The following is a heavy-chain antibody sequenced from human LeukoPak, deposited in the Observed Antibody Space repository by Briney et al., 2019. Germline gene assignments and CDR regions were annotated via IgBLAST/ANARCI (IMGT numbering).Heavy chain of an antibody. J-gene: IGHJ6*02. CDR2: INPSGGST. V-gene: IGHV1-46*01. CDR3: ARGGGMTRYYYGMDV. Sequence: ASVKASCKASGYTFTSYYMHWVRQAPGQGLEWMGIINPSGGSTGYAQKFQGRVTMTRDTSTSTVYMELSSLRSEDTAVYYCARGGGMTRYYYGMDVWGQGTTVTVSS. CDR1: GYTFTSYY. D-gene: IGHD1-26*01.